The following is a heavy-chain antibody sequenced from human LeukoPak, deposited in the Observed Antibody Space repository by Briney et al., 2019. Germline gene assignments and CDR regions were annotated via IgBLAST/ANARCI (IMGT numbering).Heavy chain of an antibody. D-gene: IGHD3-10*01. V-gene: IGHV4-34*01. CDR3: ARGLAKYYYGSGSHYYFDY. CDR1: GGSFSGYY. J-gene: IGHJ4*02. Sequence: SETLSLTCAVYGGSFSGYYWSWIRQPPGKGLEWIGEINHSGSTNYNPSLKSRVTISVDTSKNQFSLKLSSVTAADTAVYYCARGLAKYYYGSGSHYYFDYWGQGTLVTVSS. CDR2: INHSGST.